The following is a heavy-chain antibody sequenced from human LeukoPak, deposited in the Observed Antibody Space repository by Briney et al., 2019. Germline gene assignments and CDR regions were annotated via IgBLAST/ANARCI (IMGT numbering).Heavy chain of an antibody. CDR1: GGSISSSTYY. Sequence: SETLSLTCTVSGGSISSSTYYWGWIRQPPGKGLEWIGSIYYSGSTYYNPSLKSRVTISVDTSKNQFSLKLSSVTAADTAVYYCASLWNPRITMVRGVITVEPHMDVWGKGTTVTISS. J-gene: IGHJ6*03. CDR2: IYYSGST. D-gene: IGHD3-10*01. V-gene: IGHV4-39*01. CDR3: ASLWNPRITMVRGVITVEPHMDV.